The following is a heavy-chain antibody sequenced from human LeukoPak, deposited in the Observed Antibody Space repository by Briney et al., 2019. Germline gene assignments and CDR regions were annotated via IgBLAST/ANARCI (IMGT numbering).Heavy chain of an antibody. J-gene: IGHJ4*02. Sequence: GGSLRLSCAASGFTFSSYSMNWVRQAPGKGLEWVSSISSSSSYIYYADSVKGRFTISRDNAKNSLFLHMNSLRAEDTAVYSCAKGYYGSGSYGWFDYWGQGTLVTVSS. V-gene: IGHV3-21*04. CDR1: GFTFSSYS. CDR3: AKGYYGSGSYGWFDY. D-gene: IGHD3-10*01. CDR2: ISSSSSYI.